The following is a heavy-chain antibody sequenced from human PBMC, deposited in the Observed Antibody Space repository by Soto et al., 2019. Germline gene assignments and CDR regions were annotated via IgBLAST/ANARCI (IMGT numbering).Heavy chain of an antibody. J-gene: IGHJ6*02. CDR1: GCTFSSYA. CDR2: IIPIFGTA. D-gene: IGHD3-10*01. CDR3: ARDRHINYGAHYYGMDV. V-gene: IGHV1-69*06. Sequence: SVKVSCKASGCTFSSYAISWVRQAPGQGLEWMGGIIPIFGTANYAQKFQGRVTITADKSTSTAYMELSSLRSEDTAVYYCARDRHINYGAHYYGMDVWGQGTTVTVSS.